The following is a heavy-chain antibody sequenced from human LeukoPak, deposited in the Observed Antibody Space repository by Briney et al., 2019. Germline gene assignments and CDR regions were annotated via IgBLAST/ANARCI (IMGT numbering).Heavy chain of an antibody. J-gene: IGHJ3*02. V-gene: IGHV3-9*01. D-gene: IGHD4-23*01. CDR1: GFTFDDYA. CDR3: AKEVYGGDAFDI. Sequence: GRSLRLSCAASGFTFDDYAMHWVRQAPGKGLERVSGISWNSGSIGYADSVKGRFTISRDNAKNSLYLQMNSLRAEDTALYYCAKEVYGGDAFDIWGQGTMVTVSS. CDR2: ISWNSGSI.